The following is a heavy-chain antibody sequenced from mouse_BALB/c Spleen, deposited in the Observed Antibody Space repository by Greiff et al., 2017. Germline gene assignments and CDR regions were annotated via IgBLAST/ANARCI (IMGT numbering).Heavy chain of an antibody. Sequence: VQLQQFGAELVKPGASVKVSCKASGYSFTDYNMYWVKQSHGKSLEWIGEILPGSGSTNYNEKFKGKATFTADTSSNTAYMQLSSLTSEDSAVYYCARDITTVVARGYFDYWGQGTTLTVSS. V-gene: IGHV1-9*01. D-gene: IGHD1-1*01. CDR1: GYSFTDYN. CDR3: ARDITTVVARGYFDY. J-gene: IGHJ2*01. CDR2: ILPGSGST.